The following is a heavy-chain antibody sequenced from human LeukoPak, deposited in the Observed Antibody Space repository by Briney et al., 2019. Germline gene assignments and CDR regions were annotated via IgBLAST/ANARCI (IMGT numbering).Heavy chain of an antibody. D-gene: IGHD5-18*01. CDR2: IYYSGST. CDR3: ARTTEGGYTYDYFYYYYMDV. CDR1: GGSISSYY. V-gene: IGHV4-59*01. J-gene: IGHJ6*03. Sequence: SETLSLTCTVSGGSISSYYWSWIRQPPGKGLEWIGYIYYSGSTNYNPSLKCRVTISVDTSKNHFSLKLSSVTAADTAVYYCARTTEGGYTYDYFYYYYMDVWGKGTTVTISS.